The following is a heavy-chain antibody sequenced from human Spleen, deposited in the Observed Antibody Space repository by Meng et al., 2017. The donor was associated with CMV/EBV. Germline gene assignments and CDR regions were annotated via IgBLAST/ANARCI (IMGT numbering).Heavy chain of an antibody. J-gene: IGHJ4*02. CDR2: IRYDRSKV. V-gene: IGHV3-30*02. CDR1: GFIFSNYG. Sequence: GESLKISCAASGFIFSNYGMHWVRQAPGKGLEWMAFIRYDRSKVYYADSVKGRFTISRDNAKSSLYLQMDSLRAEDTAVYYCARDPTGAMYFDYFGQGTLVTVSS. D-gene: IGHD2-2*01. CDR3: ARDPTGAMYFDY.